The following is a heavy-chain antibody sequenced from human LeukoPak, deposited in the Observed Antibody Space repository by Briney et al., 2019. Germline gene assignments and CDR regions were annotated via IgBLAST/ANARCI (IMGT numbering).Heavy chain of an antibody. CDR3: AKDLAAYSSGFDY. V-gene: IGHV3-23*01. J-gene: IGHJ4*02. Sequence: PGGSLRLSCAASGFTFSNYAMTWVRQAPGKGLEWVSDISGSGGSTYYADSVKGRFTIPRDNSKNTLYLQMNSLRAEDTAVYYCAKDLAAYSSGFDYWGQGTLVTVSS. CDR1: GFTFSNYA. CDR2: ISGSGGST. D-gene: IGHD3-22*01.